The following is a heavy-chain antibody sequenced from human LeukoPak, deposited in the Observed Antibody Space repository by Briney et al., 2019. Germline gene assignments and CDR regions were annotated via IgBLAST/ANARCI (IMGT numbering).Heavy chain of an antibody. Sequence: GGSLRLSCAASGFTFSSYAMSWVRQAPGKGLEWVSAISGSGGGTYYADSVKGRFTISSDNSKNTLYLQMNSLRAEDTAVYYCAKEYGDYDAFDIWGQGTVVIVSS. CDR1: GFTFSSYA. D-gene: IGHD4-17*01. CDR3: AKEYGDYDAFDI. J-gene: IGHJ3*02. V-gene: IGHV3-23*01. CDR2: ISGSGGGT.